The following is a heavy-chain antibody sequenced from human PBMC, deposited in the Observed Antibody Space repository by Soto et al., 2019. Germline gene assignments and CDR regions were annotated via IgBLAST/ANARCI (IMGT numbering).Heavy chain of an antibody. J-gene: IGHJ5*01. CDR3: ARGRYCLTGRCFPNWFDS. CDR2: IYKSATT. Sequence: SETLSLTCSVSGDSISNLDYFWAWIRQPPGQALEYIGYIYKSATTYYNPSFESRVAISVDTSKSQFSPNVTSVTAADTAVYFCARGRYCLTGRCFPNWFDSWGQGALVTVSS. V-gene: IGHV4-30-4*01. CDR1: GDSISNLDYF. D-gene: IGHD7-27*01.